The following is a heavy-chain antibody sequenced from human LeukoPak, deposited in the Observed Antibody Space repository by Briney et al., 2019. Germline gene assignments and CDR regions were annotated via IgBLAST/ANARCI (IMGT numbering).Heavy chain of an antibody. CDR1: GYTFTSYD. Sequence: ASVKVPCKASGYTFTSYDINWVRQATGQGLEWMGWMNPNSGNTGYAQKFQGRVTMTRNTSISTAYMELSSLRSEDTAVYYCARSGYGGNSFDYWGQGTLVTVSS. CDR2: MNPNSGNT. J-gene: IGHJ4*02. CDR3: ARSGYGGNSFDY. V-gene: IGHV1-8*01. D-gene: IGHD4-23*01.